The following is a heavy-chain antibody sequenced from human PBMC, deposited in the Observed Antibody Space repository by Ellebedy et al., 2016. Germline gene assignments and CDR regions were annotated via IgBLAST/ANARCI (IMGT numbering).Heavy chain of an antibody. D-gene: IGHD4-23*01. CDR2: INPNSGGT. CDR3: VRVYGGNSGEFDF. CDR1: GYTFSDYY. V-gene: IGHV1-2*04. Sequence: ASVKVSCKASGYTFSDYYIHWVRQAPGQGLEWMGWINPNSGGTKYAQKFQDWVTMTRDTSINTAYVELRRLRSDDTAVYYCVRVYGGNSGEFDFWGQGTLVTVSS. J-gene: IGHJ4*02.